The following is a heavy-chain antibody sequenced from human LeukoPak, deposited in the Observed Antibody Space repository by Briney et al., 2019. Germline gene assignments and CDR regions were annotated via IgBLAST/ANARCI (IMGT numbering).Heavy chain of an antibody. J-gene: IGHJ4*02. D-gene: IGHD5-18*01. CDR3: ARDPGRGYSYGYLAH. CDR2: ISYDGSNK. V-gene: IGHV3-30*03. Sequence: PGRSLRLSCAASGFTFSSYGMHWVRQAPGKGLEWVAVISYDGSNKYYADSVKGRFTISRDNSKNTLYLQMNSLRAEDTAVYYCARDPGRGYSYGYLAHWGQGTLVTVSS. CDR1: GFTFSSYG.